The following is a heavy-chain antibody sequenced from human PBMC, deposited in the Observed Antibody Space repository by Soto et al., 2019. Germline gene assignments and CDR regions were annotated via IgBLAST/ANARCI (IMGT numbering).Heavy chain of an antibody. D-gene: IGHD3-3*01. V-gene: IGHV4-31*03. J-gene: IGHJ5*02. CDR1: GGSISSGGYY. Sequence: SETLSLTCTVSGGSISSGGYYWSWIRQHPGKGLEWIGYIYYSGSTYYNPSLKSRVTISVDTSKNQFSLKLSSVTAADTAVYYCARVVIFGVVILGNWFDPWGQGTLVTVSS. CDR3: ARVVIFGVVILGNWFDP. CDR2: IYYSGST.